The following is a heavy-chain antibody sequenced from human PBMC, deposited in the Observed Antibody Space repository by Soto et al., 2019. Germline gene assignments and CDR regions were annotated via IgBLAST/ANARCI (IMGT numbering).Heavy chain of an antibody. D-gene: IGHD3-22*01. CDR1: GFSFSMYT. V-gene: IGHV3-21*06. J-gene: IGHJ4*02. Sequence: GGSLRLSCAASGFSFSMYTMTWVRQAPGKGLEWVSSISSRGVQTFYIDSVQCRFTTSRVNAENSLYLHMNKLRGEDTAVYHCVRRNQYASRGYYFWGQGALVTASS. CDR2: ISSRGVQT. CDR3: VRRNQYASRGYYF.